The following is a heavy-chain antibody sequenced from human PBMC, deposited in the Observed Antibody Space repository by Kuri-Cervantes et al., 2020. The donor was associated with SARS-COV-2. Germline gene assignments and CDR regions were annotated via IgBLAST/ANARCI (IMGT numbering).Heavy chain of an antibody. CDR1: GFTVSSNY. CDR2: ISGSGGST. V-gene: IGHV3-23*01. D-gene: IGHD6-13*01. J-gene: IGHJ4*02. CDR3: ARDGGLAAAGKFDY. Sequence: GGSLRLSCAASGFTVSSNYMSWVRQAPGKGLEWVSAISGSGGSTYYADSVKGRFTISRGNSKNTLYLQMNSLRAEDTAVYYCARDGGLAAAGKFDYWGQGTLVTVSS.